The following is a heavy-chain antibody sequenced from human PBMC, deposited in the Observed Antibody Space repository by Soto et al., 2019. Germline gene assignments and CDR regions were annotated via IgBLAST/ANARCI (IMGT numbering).Heavy chain of an antibody. CDR2: IIPIFGTA. D-gene: IGHD5-12*01. CDR3: AREQDGYCFDY. J-gene: IGHJ4*02. Sequence: GASVKVSCKASGYTFSSYAISWVRQAPGQGLEWMGGIIPIFGTANYAQKFQGRVTITADESTSAAYMELSSLRSEDTAVYYCAREQDGYCFDYWGQGTLVTVSS. V-gene: IGHV1-69*13. CDR1: GYTFSSYA.